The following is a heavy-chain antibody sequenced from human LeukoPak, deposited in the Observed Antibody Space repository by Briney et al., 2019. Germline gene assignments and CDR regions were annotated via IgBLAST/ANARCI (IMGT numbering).Heavy chain of an antibody. CDR3: ARDRRITIFGVVTSPPCFDY. D-gene: IGHD3-3*01. V-gene: IGHV3-30*02. CDR1: GFTFSSYG. CDR2: IRYDGSNK. J-gene: IGHJ4*02. Sequence: GGSLRLSCAASGFTFSSYGMHWVRQAPGKGLEWVAFIRYDGSNKYYADSVKGRFTISRDNSKNTLYLQMNGLRAEDTAVYYCARDRRITIFGVVTSPPCFDYWGQGTLVTVSS.